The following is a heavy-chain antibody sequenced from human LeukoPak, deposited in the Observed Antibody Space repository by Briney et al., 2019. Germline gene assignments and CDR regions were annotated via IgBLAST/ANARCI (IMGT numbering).Heavy chain of an antibody. CDR2: IIPIFGTG. V-gene: IGHV1-69*05. Sequence: SRKVSCKASGGTFSSYAISWGRQAPGHGLKCMGRIIPIFGTGNYAQKFQGRVTITTDESTSTDYMELSSLRSEDTAVYYCARAFGDSRKDDAFDIWGQGTMVTVSS. CDR1: GGTFSSYA. D-gene: IGHD3-22*01. CDR3: ARAFGDSRKDDAFDI. J-gene: IGHJ3*02.